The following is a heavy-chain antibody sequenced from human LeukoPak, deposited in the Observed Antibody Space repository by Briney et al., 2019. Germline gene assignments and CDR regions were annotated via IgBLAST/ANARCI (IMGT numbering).Heavy chain of an antibody. V-gene: IGHV4-30-4*08. Sequence: SETLSLTCTVAGRSISSGDYYWSWIRQPPGKGLEWIGFIYVMGTTYYNPSLKSRVTISVDTSKHPLSLRLSSVTAAETAVYFCARGGGGSYWNRFDPWGQGALVTVSS. CDR3: ARGGGGSYWNRFDP. J-gene: IGHJ5*02. D-gene: IGHD1-26*01. CDR2: IYVMGTT. CDR1: GRSISSGDYY.